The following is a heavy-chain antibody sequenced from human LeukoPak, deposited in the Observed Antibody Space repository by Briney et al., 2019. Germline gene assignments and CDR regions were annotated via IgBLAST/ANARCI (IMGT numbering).Heavy chain of an antibody. D-gene: IGHD2-15*01. Sequence: PSETLSLTCTVSGGSISSGSYYWSWIRQPAGKGLEWIGRIYTSGSTNYNPSLKSRVTISVDASKNQFSLKLSSVTAADTAVYYCARVVAAATRYFDYWGQGTLVTVSS. CDR2: IYTSGST. V-gene: IGHV4-61*02. J-gene: IGHJ4*02. CDR3: ARVVAAATRYFDY. CDR1: GGSISSGSYY.